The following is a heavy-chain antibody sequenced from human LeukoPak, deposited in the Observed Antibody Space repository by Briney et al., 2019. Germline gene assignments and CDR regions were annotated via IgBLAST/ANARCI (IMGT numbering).Heavy chain of an antibody. J-gene: IGHJ6*04. Sequence: AGGSLRLSCAASGFTFSSYGMHWVRQAPGKGLEWVAVISYDGSNKYYADSVKGRFTISRDNSKNTLYLQMNSLRAEDTAVYYCAELGITMIGGVWGKGTRSPSPQ. CDR3: AELGITMIGGV. V-gene: IGHV3-30*18. CDR1: GFTFSSYG. CDR2: ISYDGSNK. D-gene: IGHD3-10*02.